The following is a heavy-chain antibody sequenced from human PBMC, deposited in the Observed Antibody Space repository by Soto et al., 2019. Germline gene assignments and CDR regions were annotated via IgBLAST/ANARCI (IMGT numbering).Heavy chain of an antibody. Sequence: GGSLRLSCAASGFTFSGSAMHWVRQASGKGLEWVGRIRSKANSYATAYAASVKGRFTISRDDLKNTAYLQMNSLKTEDTAVYYCTRLPGFDCSGGSCLRRPFDYWGQGTLVTVSS. CDR3: TRLPGFDCSGGSCLRRPFDY. CDR1: GFTFSGSA. V-gene: IGHV3-73*01. CDR2: IRSKANSYAT. D-gene: IGHD2-15*01. J-gene: IGHJ4*02.